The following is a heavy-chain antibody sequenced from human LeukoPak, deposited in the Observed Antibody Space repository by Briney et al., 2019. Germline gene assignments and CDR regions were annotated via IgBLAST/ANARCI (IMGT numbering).Heavy chain of an antibody. CDR1: GFTFTDYA. J-gene: IGHJ4*02. CDR3: AREYYSGNYYVFDY. Sequence: GRSLRLSCAASGFTFTDYAIHWVRQAPGKGLEWVAVISYDGDHKFYPDSVKGRFTISRDNSKNTVYLQMNSLRVEDTAVYFCAREYYSGNYYVFDYWGQGTLVTVSS. CDR2: ISYDGDHK. D-gene: IGHD1-26*01. V-gene: IGHV3-30-3*01.